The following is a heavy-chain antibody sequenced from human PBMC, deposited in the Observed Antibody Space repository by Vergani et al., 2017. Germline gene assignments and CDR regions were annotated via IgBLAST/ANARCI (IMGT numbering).Heavy chain of an antibody. Sequence: QVQLVESAGGVVQPGGSLRLSCAASGFTFSNFGMHWIRQAPGKGLEWLEYIGKDGINTRYSDAVKGRFTVSRDNSKDILYRQMDSLRSEDTALYYCAKYLRDATDGLPDSWGPGTLVIVSS. D-gene: IGHD2-21*02. CDR1: GFTFSNFG. J-gene: IGHJ4*02. V-gene: IGHV3-30*02. CDR3: AKYLRDATDGLPDS. CDR2: IGKDGINT.